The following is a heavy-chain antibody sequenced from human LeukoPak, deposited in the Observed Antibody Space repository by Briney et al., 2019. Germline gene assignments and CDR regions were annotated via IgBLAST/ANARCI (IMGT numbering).Heavy chain of an antibody. D-gene: IGHD3-22*01. Sequence: SEALSLTCTVSGGSISSYYWSWIRQPAGKGLEWIGRIYTSGSTNYNPSLKSRVTMSVDTSKNQFSLKLSSVTAADTAVYYCARDSYYDSSGYYHDNAFDIWGQGTMVTVSS. CDR2: IYTSGST. J-gene: IGHJ3*02. V-gene: IGHV4-4*07. CDR3: ARDSYYDSSGYYHDNAFDI. CDR1: GGSISSYY.